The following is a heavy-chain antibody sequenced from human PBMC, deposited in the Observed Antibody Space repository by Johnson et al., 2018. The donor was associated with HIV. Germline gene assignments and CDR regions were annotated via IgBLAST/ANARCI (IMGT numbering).Heavy chain of an antibody. CDR2: IYSGGST. Sequence: VQLVESGGGLVKPGGSLRLSCAASGFTFSDYYMSWIRQAPGKGLEWVSVIYSGGSTYYADSVKGRFTISRDNSKNTLYLQMNSLRAEDTALYYCAREGFGDGAFDIWGQGTMVTVSS. V-gene: IGHV3-66*01. CDR1: GFTFSDYY. CDR3: AREGFGDGAFDI. D-gene: IGHD3-10*01. J-gene: IGHJ3*02.